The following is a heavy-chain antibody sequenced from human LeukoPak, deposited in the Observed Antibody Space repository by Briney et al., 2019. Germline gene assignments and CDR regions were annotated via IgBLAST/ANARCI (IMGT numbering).Heavy chain of an antibody. Sequence: GGSLRLSCTVSGFTFSIFEMNWVRQAQGKGLEWVAYITNSGSTIDYADSVKGRFTISRDNARNSLYLQMSSLRAEDTAVYYCVRGGGPSYKYNAFDIWGQGTMVTVSS. D-gene: IGHD2-15*01. CDR1: GFTFSIFE. J-gene: IGHJ3*02. CDR2: ITNSGSTI. V-gene: IGHV3-48*03. CDR3: VRGGGPSYKYNAFDI.